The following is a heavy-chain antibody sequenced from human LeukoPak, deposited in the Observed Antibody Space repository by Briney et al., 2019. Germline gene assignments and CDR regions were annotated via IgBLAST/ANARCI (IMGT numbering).Heavy chain of an antibody. CDR1: GGSVSRSNYY. V-gene: IGHV4-39*02. D-gene: IGHD2/OR15-2a*01. CDR3: ANLEYWVQY. J-gene: IGHJ4*02. Sequence: SETLSLTCNVSGGSVSRSNYYWAWIRQPPGKGLEWIATINHGGGTHENPSLKSRVTISVDTSTNNFSLKLSSVTAADTAVYYCANLEYWVQYWGRGTLVTVSS. CDR2: INHGGGT.